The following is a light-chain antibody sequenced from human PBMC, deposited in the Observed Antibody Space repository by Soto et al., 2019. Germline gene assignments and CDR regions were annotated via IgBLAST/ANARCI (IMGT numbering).Light chain of an antibody. CDR2: AAS. CDR1: QNINSR. CDR3: QQSYSTFPLT. J-gene: IGKJ4*01. Sequence: DIQVTQSPSSLSASIGDRVTITCRASQNINSRLNWYQPTPGEAPRLLIYAASNLQSGVPSRFSGSESGTDFTLTISSLQPEAFATYYCQQSYSTFPLTFGGGTKVEIQ. V-gene: IGKV1-39*01.